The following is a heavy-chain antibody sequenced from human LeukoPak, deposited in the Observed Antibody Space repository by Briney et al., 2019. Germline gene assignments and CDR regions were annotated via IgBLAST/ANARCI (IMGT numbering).Heavy chain of an antibody. V-gene: IGHV3-20*04. J-gene: IGHJ4*02. D-gene: IGHD6-6*01. CDR2: INWNGGST. Sequence: PGGSLRLSCAASGFTFDDYGMSWVRQAPGKGLEWVSGINWNGGSTGYADSVKGRFTISRDNAKNSLYLQMNSPRAEDTALYYCARDPSLTAARRWFDYWGQGTLVTVSS. CDR1: GFTFDDYG. CDR3: ARDPSLTAARRWFDY.